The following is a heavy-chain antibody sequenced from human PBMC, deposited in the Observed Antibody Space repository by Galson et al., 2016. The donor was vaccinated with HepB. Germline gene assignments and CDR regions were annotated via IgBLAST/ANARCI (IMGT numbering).Heavy chain of an antibody. V-gene: IGHV1-18*01. D-gene: IGHD6-19*01. CDR3: ARVRDSSGWYQIRYFDL. J-gene: IGHJ2*01. CDR2: ISAYNDKT. CDR1: DYTLTSYG. Sequence: SVKVSCKASDYTLTSYGITWVRQAPGQGPEWMGWISAYNDKTNYAQKLKGRVTMTTDTSTNTAYMELRSLRSDDTAVYYCARVRDSSGWYQIRYFDLWGRGTLVTVSP.